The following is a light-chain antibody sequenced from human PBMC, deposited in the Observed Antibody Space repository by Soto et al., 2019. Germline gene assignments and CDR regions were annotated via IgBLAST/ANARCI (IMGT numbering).Light chain of an antibody. J-gene: IGLJ2*01. Sequence: QSVLTQPASVSGSPGQSITISCTGTSSDVGGYNLVSWYQQHPGKAPKLVIYGGIKRPSGVSDRFSGSKSGNTASLTISGLQAEDEADYYCCSFAGSSTVIFGGGTKLTVL. CDR3: CSFAGSSTVI. V-gene: IGLV2-23*01. CDR2: GGI. CDR1: SSDVGGYNL.